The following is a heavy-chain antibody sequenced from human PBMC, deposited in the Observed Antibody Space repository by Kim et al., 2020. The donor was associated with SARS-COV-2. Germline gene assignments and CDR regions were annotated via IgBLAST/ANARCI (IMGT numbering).Heavy chain of an antibody. CDR3: ARLNRIAAAGTNSFAFDI. Sequence: GESLKISCKGSGYSFTSYWIGWVHQMPGKGLEWMGIIYPGDSDTRYSPSFQGQVTISADKSISTAYLQWSSLKASDTAMYYCARLNRIAAAGTNSFAFDIWGQGTMVTVSS. J-gene: IGHJ3*02. D-gene: IGHD6-13*01. CDR1: GYSFTSYW. CDR2: IYPGDSDT. V-gene: IGHV5-51*07.